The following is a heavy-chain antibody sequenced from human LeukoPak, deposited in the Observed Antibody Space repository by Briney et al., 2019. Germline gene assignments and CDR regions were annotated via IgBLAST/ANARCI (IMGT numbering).Heavy chain of an antibody. CDR2: ISYDGSNK. CDR1: GFTFSSYG. V-gene: IGHV3-30*18. D-gene: IGHD6-13*01. CDR3: AKPTASHSIAAAGPGY. Sequence: PGGSLRLSCAAPGFTFSSYGMHWVRQAPGKGLEGVAVISYDGSNKYYADSVKGRFTISRDNSKNTLYLQMNNLRAEDTAVYYCAKPTASHSIAAAGPGYWGQGTLVTVSS. J-gene: IGHJ4*02.